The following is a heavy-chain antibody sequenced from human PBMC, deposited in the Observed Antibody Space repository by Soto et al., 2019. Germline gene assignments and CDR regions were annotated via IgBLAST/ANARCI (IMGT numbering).Heavy chain of an antibody. J-gene: IGHJ4*02. CDR2: ISAYNGNT. V-gene: IGHV1-18*01. CDR3: ARRGALTSYYYGYYFDY. Sequence: ASVKVSCKASGYTFTSYGISWVRQAPGQGLEWMGWISAYNGNTNYAQKLQGRVTITRDTSASTAYMELSSLTSEDTAVYYCARRGALTSYYYGYYFDYWGQGTLVTVSS. D-gene: IGHD3-9*01. CDR1: GYTFTSYG.